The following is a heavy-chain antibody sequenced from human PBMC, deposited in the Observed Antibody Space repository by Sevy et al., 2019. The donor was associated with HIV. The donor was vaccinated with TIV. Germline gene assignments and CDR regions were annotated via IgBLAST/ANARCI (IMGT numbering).Heavy chain of an antibody. CDR3: ARESRNYDFWSGYPERPLAYGMDV. D-gene: IGHD3-3*01. Sequence: ASVKVSCKASGGTFSSYAISWVRQAPGQGLEWMGGIIPIFGTANYAQKFQGRVTITADESTSTANMGLSSLRSEDMAVYYCARESRNYDFWSGYPERPLAYGMDVWGQGTTVTVSS. J-gene: IGHJ6*02. CDR1: GGTFSSYA. V-gene: IGHV1-69*13. CDR2: IIPIFGTA.